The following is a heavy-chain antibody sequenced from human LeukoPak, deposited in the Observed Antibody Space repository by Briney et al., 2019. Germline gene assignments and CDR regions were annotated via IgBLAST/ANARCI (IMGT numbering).Heavy chain of an antibody. CDR2: ISSSGDNT. CDR1: GFTFSSYA. Sequence: GESLRLSCAASGFTFSSYAMSWVRQAPGKGLEWVSGISSSGDNTYYADSVEGRFPISRDNSKNTLYLQMNNLRAEDTAIYYCAKDQKWGQWLETYFDYWGQGTLVTVSS. V-gene: IGHV3-23*01. D-gene: IGHD6-19*01. J-gene: IGHJ4*02. CDR3: AKDQKWGQWLETYFDY.